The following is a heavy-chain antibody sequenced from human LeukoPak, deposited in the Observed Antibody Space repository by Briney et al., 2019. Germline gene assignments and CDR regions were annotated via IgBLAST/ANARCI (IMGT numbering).Heavy chain of an antibody. Sequence: QPGGSLRLSCAASGFTFSNYWMPWVRQAPGKGLVWVSRIKGDGSHTIYADSVKGRFTISRDNSKNTLYLQMNSLRAEDTAVYYCAKDPGSSSSGWGQGTLVTVSS. CDR1: GFTFSNYW. V-gene: IGHV3-74*01. CDR3: AKDPGSSSSG. CDR2: IKGDGSHT. J-gene: IGHJ4*02. D-gene: IGHD6-6*01.